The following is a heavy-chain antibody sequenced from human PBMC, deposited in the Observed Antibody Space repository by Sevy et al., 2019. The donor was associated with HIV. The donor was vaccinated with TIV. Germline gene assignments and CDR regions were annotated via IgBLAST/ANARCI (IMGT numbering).Heavy chain of an antibody. CDR1: GGSISGNY. Sequence: AESLSLTCTVSGGSISGNYWTWIRQPAGKGLEWIGRMYVFTTGSTDYNPSLKSRVTMSGDTSKNQFSMNLTSVTAADTAVYYSARGGFGDYGAMDLWGQGTLVTVSS. CDR2: MYVFTTGST. J-gene: IGHJ5*02. V-gene: IGHV4-4*07. CDR3: ARGGFGDYGAMDL. D-gene: IGHD4-17*01.